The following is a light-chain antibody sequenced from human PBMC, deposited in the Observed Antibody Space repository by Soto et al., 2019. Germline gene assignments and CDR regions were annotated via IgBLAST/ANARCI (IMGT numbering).Light chain of an antibody. CDR1: SSDVGSYNV. Sequence: QSALTQPASVSGSPGQSITIPCNGTSSDVGSYNVVSWYQQHPGKAPKLVIYDVSNRPSGVSPRFSGAKSGNTASLTIAGLQAEDEADYYCSSFTRRSTYVFGTGTKVTVL. V-gene: IGLV2-14*03. J-gene: IGLJ1*01. CDR2: DVS. CDR3: SSFTRRSTYV.